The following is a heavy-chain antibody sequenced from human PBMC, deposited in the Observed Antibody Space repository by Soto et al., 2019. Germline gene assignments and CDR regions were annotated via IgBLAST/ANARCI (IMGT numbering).Heavy chain of an antibody. D-gene: IGHD4-17*01. CDR2: INAGNGNT. Sequence: ASVKVSCKASGYTFTSYAMHWVRQAPGQRLEWMGWINAGNGNTKYSQKFQGRVTITRDTSASTAYMELSSLRSEDTAVYYCARTPRTTVTTPKYYFDYWGQGTLGTVS. CDR1: GYTFTSYA. CDR3: ARTPRTTVTTPKYYFDY. V-gene: IGHV1-3*01. J-gene: IGHJ4*02.